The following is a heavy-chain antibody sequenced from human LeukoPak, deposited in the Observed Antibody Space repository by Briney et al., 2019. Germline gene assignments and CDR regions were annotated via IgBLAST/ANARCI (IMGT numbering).Heavy chain of an antibody. Sequence: GRSLRLSCAASGFTFSSYGMHWVRQAPGKGLEWVAVIWYDGSNKYYADSVKGRFTISRDNSKNTLYLQMNSLRAEDTAVYYCARETSSGWYDAFDIWGQGTMVTVSS. CDR1: GFTFSSYG. J-gene: IGHJ3*02. CDR3: ARETSSGWYDAFDI. CDR2: IWYDGSNK. V-gene: IGHV3-33*01. D-gene: IGHD6-19*01.